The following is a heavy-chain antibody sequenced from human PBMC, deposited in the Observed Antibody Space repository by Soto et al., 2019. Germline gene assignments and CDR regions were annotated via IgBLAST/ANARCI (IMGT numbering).Heavy chain of an antibody. J-gene: IGHJ3*02. CDR3: ARDGVDGDHDAFDI. CDR1: GFTFGTYG. Sequence: GGSLRLSCAASGFTFGTYGMHWVRQAPGKGLEWVAAIWYDGSNKYYADSVKGRFTISRDNSKNMLYLQMNSLRVEDTAVYYCARDGVDGDHDAFDIWGRGTMVTVSS. CDR2: IWYDGSNK. D-gene: IGHD4-17*01. V-gene: IGHV3-33*01.